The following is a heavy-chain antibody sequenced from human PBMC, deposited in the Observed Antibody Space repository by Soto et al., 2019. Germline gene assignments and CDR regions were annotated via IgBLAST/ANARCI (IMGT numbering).Heavy chain of an antibody. CDR2: ISNDGGST. Sequence: QVQLVESGGGVVQPGRSLKLSCAASEFTYSSYTMYWVRQAPGKGLEWVAGISNDGGSTYYPYSGNGRFTFSRDNSKNTLNLEMNSLRAEATAVYYCAGEWSMSVSAPGYWGQGTLVTVSS. V-gene: IGHV3-30-3*01. D-gene: IGHD2-8*02. CDR3: AGEWSMSVSAPGY. CDR1: EFTYSSYT. J-gene: IGHJ4*02.